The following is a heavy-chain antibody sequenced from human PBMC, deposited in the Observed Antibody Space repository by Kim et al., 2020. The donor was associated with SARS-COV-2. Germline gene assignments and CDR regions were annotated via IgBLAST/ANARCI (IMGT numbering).Heavy chain of an antibody. CDR2: INSDGSST. J-gene: IGHJ6*02. CDR1: GFTFSSYW. CDR3: ARRDYGSYYYYSMDV. D-gene: IGHD3-10*01. V-gene: IGHV3-74*01. Sequence: GGSLRLSCAASGFTFSSYWMHWVRQAPGKGLVWVSRINSDGSSTSYADSVKGRFTISRDNAKNTLYLQMNSLRAEDTAVYYCARRDYGSYYYYSMDVWGQGTTVTVSS.